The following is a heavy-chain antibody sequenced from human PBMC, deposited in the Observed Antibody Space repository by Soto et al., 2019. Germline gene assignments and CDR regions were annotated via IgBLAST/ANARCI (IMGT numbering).Heavy chain of an antibody. V-gene: IGHV1-2*04. CDR3: ATSGYCTNGVCNDAFDI. Sequence: ASVKVSCKASGYTFTGYYMHWVRQAPGQGLEWMGWINPNSGGTNYAQKFQGWVTMTRDTSISTAYMELSRLRSDDTAVYYCATSGYCTNGVCNDAFDIWGQGTMVTVSS. CDR2: INPNSGGT. J-gene: IGHJ3*02. D-gene: IGHD2-8*01. CDR1: GYTFTGYY.